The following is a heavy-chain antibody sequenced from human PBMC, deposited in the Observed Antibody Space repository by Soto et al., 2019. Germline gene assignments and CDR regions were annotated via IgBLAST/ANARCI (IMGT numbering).Heavy chain of an antibody. Sequence: GPVKASCKASGCTFTSYGISWVRQAPGQGLERMGWISAYNGNTNYAQKLQGRVTMTTDTSTSTAYMELRSLRSDDTAVYYCARLRDPIFVATICNDRNWFDSWGQGTLVTVSS. D-gene: IGHD5-12*01. CDR1: GCTFTSYG. V-gene: IGHV1-18*01. CDR2: ISAYNGNT. CDR3: ARLRDPIFVATICNDRNWFDS. J-gene: IGHJ5*01.